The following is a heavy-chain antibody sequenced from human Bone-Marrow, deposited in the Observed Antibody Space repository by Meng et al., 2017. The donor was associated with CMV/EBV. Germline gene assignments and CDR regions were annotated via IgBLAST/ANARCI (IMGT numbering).Heavy chain of an antibody. CDR3: ARGKDYGYCSSTSCYPDGMDV. CDR2: MNPNSGNT. J-gene: IGHJ6*02. Sequence: ASVKVSCKASGYTFTSYDINWVRQATGQGLEWMGWMNPNSGNTGYAQKFQGRVTMTRNTSISTAYMELSILRSEDTAVYYCARGKDYGYCSSTSCYPDGMDVWGQGTTVTVSS. CDR1: GYTFTSYD. D-gene: IGHD2-2*01. V-gene: IGHV1-8*01.